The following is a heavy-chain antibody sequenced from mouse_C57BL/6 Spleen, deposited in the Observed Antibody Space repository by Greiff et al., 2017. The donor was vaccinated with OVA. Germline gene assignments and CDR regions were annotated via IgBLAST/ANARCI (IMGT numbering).Heavy chain of an antibody. CDR1: GFNIKNTY. J-gene: IGHJ3*01. CDR2: IDPANGNT. Sequence: EVQRVESVAELVRPGASVKLSCTASGFNIKNTYMHWVKQRPEQGLEWIGRIDPANGNTKYAPKFQGKATITADTSSNTAYLQLSSLTSEDTAIYYCARGGNYSLSWFAYWGQGTLVTVSA. V-gene: IGHV14-3*01. D-gene: IGHD2-1*01. CDR3: ARGGNYSLSWFAY.